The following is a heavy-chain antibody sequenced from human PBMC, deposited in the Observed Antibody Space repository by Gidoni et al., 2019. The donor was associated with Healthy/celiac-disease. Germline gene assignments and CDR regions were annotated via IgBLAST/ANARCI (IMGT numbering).Heavy chain of an antibody. CDR3: SLTRSHRVLSFDY. CDR1: GGSFSGYY. V-gene: IGHV4-34*01. CDR2: INHSGST. D-gene: IGHD2-15*01. Sequence: QVQLQQWGAGLLKPSETLSLTCAVYGGSFSGYYWSWIRQPPGKGLEWIGEINHSGSTNYNPSLKSRVTISVDTSKNQFSLKLSSVTAADTAVYYCSLTRSHRVLSFDYWGQGTLGHRLL. J-gene: IGHJ4*02.